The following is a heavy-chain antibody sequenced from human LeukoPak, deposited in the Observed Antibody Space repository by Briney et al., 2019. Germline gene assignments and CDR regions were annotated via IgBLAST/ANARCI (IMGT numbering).Heavy chain of an antibody. V-gene: IGHV3-23*01. D-gene: IGHD2-2*01. Sequence: GGSLRLSCAASGFTFSTYVVNWVRQAPGKGLEWVSTISGSGGSTFYADSVKGRFTISRDNSKNTLYLQMNSLRAEDTAVYYCAKDLDIVVVPAALYYYYGMDVWGQGTTVTVSS. CDR1: GFTFSTYV. CDR2: ISGSGGST. CDR3: AKDLDIVVVPAALYYYYGMDV. J-gene: IGHJ6*02.